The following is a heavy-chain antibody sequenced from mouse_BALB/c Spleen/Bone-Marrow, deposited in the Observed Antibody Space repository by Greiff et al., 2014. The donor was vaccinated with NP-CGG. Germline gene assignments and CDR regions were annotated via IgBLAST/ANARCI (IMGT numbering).Heavy chain of an antibody. Sequence: VQVVESGPGLVAPSQSLSITCTVSGFSLTSYGVHWVRQPPGKGLEWLGVIWAGGSTNYNSALMSRLSISKDNSKSQVFLKMNSQQTDDTAMYYCARVTGTDWYFDVWGAGTTVTVSS. D-gene: IGHD4-1*01. CDR2: IWAGGST. V-gene: IGHV2-9*02. J-gene: IGHJ1*01. CDR3: ARVTGTDWYFDV. CDR1: GFSLTSYG.